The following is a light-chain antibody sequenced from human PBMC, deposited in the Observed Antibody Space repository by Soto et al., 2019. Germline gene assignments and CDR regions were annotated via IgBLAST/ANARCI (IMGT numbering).Light chain of an antibody. CDR1: SSDVGGYDY. J-gene: IGLJ1*01. V-gene: IGLV2-14*03. CDR2: DVT. Sequence: QSALTQPASVSGSPGQSITISCTGTSSDVGGYDYVSWYQHHPGKAPKLMIYDVTNRPSGVSNRFSGSKSGNTASLTISGLQAEDEADYYCSSYTSGSSYVFGTGTMVTVL. CDR3: SSYTSGSSYV.